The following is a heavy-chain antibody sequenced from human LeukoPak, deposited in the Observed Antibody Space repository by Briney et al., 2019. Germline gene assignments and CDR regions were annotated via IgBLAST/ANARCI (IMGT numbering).Heavy chain of an antibody. J-gene: IGHJ4*02. D-gene: IGHD3-22*01. Sequence: ASVKVSCKVSGYTLTEVSMHWVRQAPGKGLEWMGGFDPEDGEIKYAQNFQGRVTVTEDTSTETAYMELSSLKSEDTAVYYCARDQSRYYYDSSGYCDYWGQGTLVTVSS. CDR1: GYTLTEVS. V-gene: IGHV1-24*01. CDR2: FDPEDGEI. CDR3: ARDQSRYYYDSSGYCDY.